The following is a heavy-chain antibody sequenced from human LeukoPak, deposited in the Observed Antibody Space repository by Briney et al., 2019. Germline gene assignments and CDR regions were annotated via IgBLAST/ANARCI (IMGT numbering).Heavy chain of an antibody. CDR2: ISYNGSNK. D-gene: IGHD5-12*01. V-gene: IGHV3-30*03. Sequence: GGSLRLSCAASGFTFSSYGMHWVRQAPGKGLEWVAVISYNGSNKYYADSVKGRFTISRDNSKNTLYLQMNSLRAEDTAVYYCARDLRPYSGYDNLAFDIWGQGTMVTVSS. CDR1: GFTFSSYG. CDR3: ARDLRPYSGYDNLAFDI. J-gene: IGHJ3*02.